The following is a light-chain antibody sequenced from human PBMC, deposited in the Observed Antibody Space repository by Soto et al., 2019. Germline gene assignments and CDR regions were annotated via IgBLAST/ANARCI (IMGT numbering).Light chain of an antibody. CDR2: DAS. CDR3: QQRSNWPLT. Sequence: EIVLTQSPATLSLSPGERATLSCRASQSVTTYLAWYQQKPGQAPRLLIYDASNRATGIPARFNGSGSGTDFTLTISSLEPEDCAVYYCQQRSNWPLTFGGGTKVEIK. J-gene: IGKJ4*01. V-gene: IGKV3-11*01. CDR1: QSVTTY.